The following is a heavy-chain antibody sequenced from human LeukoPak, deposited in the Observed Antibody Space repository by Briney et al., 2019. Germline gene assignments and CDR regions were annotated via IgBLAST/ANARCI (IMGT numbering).Heavy chain of an antibody. D-gene: IGHD3-10*01. V-gene: IGHV3-74*01. CDR1: GFTFSSYW. CDR3: ATNVLLWFGESTVLFDY. CDR2: INSDGSST. J-gene: IGHJ4*02. Sequence: PGGSLRLSCAASGFTFSSYWMHWVRQAPGKGLVWVSRINSDGSSTSYADSVKGRFTISRDNAKNTLYLQMNSLRAEDTAVYYCATNVLLWFGESTVLFDYWGQGTLVTVSS.